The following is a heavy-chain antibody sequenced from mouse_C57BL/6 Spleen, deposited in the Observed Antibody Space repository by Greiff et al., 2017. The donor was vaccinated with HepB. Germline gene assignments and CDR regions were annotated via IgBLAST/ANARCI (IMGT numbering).Heavy chain of an antibody. Sequence: QVHVKQSGPELVKPGASVKISCKASGYSFTSYYIHWVKQRPGQGLEWIGWIYPGSGNTKYNEKFKGKATLTADTSSSTAYMQLSSLTSEDSAVYYCARSNYYGSSFDYWGQGTTLTVSS. CDR1: GYSFTSYY. D-gene: IGHD1-1*01. CDR3: ARSNYYGSSFDY. CDR2: IYPGSGNT. V-gene: IGHV1-66*01. J-gene: IGHJ2*01.